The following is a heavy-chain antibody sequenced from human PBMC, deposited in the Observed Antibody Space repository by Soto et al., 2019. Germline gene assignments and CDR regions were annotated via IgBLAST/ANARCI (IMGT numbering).Heavy chain of an antibody. Sequence: QVQLQESGPGLVKPSQTLSLTCTVSGGSISSGGYYWSWIRQHPGKGLEWIGYIYYSGSTYYNPSLKSRVTISVDTSKNQVSLKLSSVTAADTAVYYCARVHELKRSYYGMDVWGQGTTVTVSS. CDR2: IYYSGST. CDR1: GGSISSGGYY. J-gene: IGHJ6*02. D-gene: IGHD1-26*01. CDR3: ARVHELKRSYYGMDV. V-gene: IGHV4-31*03.